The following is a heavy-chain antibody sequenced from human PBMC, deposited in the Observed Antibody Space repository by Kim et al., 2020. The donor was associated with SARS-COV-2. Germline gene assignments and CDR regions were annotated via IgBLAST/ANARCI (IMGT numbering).Heavy chain of an antibody. D-gene: IGHD6-13*01. Sequence: SVKVSCKASGGTFSSYAISWVRQAPGQGLEWMGGIIPIFGTANYAQKFQGRVTITADESTSTAYMELSSLRSEDTAVYYCARSTRRSWYREVEGEDYWGQGTLVTVSS. J-gene: IGHJ4*02. CDR2: IIPIFGTA. CDR3: ARSTRRSWYREVEGEDY. CDR1: GGTFSSYA. V-gene: IGHV1-69*13.